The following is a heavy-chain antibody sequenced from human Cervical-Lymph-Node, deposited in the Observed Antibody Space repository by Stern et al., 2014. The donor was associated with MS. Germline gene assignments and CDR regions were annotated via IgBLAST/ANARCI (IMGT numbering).Heavy chain of an antibody. D-gene: IGHD5-18*01. CDR1: GGSISSYY. CDR3: ARHGDTAMVTPLDY. CDR2: IYYSGST. Sequence: QVQLQESGPGLVKPSETLSLTCTVSGGSISSYYWSWIRQPPGKGLEWIGYIYYSGSTNYNPSLKSRVTISVDTSKNQFSLKLSSVTAADTAVYYCARHGDTAMVTPLDYWGQGTLVTVSS. V-gene: IGHV4-59*08. J-gene: IGHJ4*02.